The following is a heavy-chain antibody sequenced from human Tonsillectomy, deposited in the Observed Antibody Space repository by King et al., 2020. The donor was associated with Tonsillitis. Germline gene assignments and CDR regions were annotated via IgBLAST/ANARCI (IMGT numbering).Heavy chain of an antibody. Sequence: VQLVESGGGLVKPGGSLRLSCAASGFTFSNAWMSWVRQAPGKGLEWVGRIKSKTDGGTIDYAAPVKGRFTISRDDSKNTLYLQMNSLKTEDTAVYYCTTTVRTYCSSTSCYVNRLDYWGQGTLVTVSS. V-gene: IGHV3-15*01. D-gene: IGHD2-2*01. J-gene: IGHJ4*02. CDR1: GFTFSNAW. CDR3: TTTVRTYCSSTSCYVNRLDY. CDR2: IKSKTDGGTI.